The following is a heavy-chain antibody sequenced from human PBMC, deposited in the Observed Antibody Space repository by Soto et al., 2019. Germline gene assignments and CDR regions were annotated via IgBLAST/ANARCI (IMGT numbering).Heavy chain of an antibody. V-gene: IGHV3-48*02. Sequence: EVQLVESGGGFVQPGGSLRLSCTASGFSLSPYTMKWVRQAPGKGLEWVSYMINSGNAVYYADSVRGRFTISRDIAKNSVYLQMNSLRDDDTAVYYCSRDEYGDVWGKGTTVTVSS. CDR3: SRDEYGDV. D-gene: IGHD4-17*01. CDR1: GFSLSPYT. J-gene: IGHJ6*04. CDR2: MINSGNAV.